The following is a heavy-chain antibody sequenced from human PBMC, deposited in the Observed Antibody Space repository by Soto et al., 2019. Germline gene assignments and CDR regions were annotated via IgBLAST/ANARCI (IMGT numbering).Heavy chain of an antibody. V-gene: IGHV1-2*02. J-gene: IGHJ6*02. Sequence: QVQLVQSGAEVKKPGASVKVSCKASGYTFTGYYMHWVRQAPGQGLEWMGWINPNSGGTNYAQKFQGRVTITRDTSISTAYMELSRLRSEDTAVYYCARGDRQVVVAATGYYYYGMDVWGQGTTVTVSS. CDR3: ARGDRQVVVAATGYYYYGMDV. CDR2: INPNSGGT. D-gene: IGHD2-15*01. CDR1: GYTFTGYY.